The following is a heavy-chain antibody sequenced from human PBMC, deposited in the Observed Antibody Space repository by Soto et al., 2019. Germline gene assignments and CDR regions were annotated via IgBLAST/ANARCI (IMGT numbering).Heavy chain of an antibody. J-gene: IGHJ4*02. CDR3: ARDKGDGSGSYYGY. Sequence: QVQLVQSGAEVKKPGASVKISCKASGYTFSSYGISWVRQAPGQGLEWMGWISAYNGNTNYAQKLQGRVTMTTDTSTSTAYMDLRSLRSDDTAIYYCARDKGDGSGSYYGYWGQGTLVTVSS. D-gene: IGHD3-10*01. CDR1: GYTFSSYG. V-gene: IGHV1-18*01. CDR2: ISAYNGNT.